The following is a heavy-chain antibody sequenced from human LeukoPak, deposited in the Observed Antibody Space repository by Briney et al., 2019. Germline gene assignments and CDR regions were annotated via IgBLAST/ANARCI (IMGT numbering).Heavy chain of an antibody. CDR2: IKQDGTEK. Sequence: PGGSLRLSCAASGFTFTTYWMSWVRQAPGKGLEWVANIKQDGTEKYYVDSVKGRFTISRDNSKNTLYLQINSLRAEDTAVYYCARIIVVVAATTVDAFDIWGQGTMVTVSS. V-gene: IGHV3-7*03. J-gene: IGHJ3*02. CDR1: GFTFTTYW. CDR3: ARIIVVVAATTVDAFDI. D-gene: IGHD2-15*01.